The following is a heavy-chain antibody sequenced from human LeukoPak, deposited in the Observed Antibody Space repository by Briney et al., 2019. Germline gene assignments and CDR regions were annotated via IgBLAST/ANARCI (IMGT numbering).Heavy chain of an antibody. CDR3: AREDITPDMDSSPPVVTMGY. J-gene: IGHJ4*02. V-gene: IGHV4-34*01. CDR1: GGSFSGYY. Sequence: SETLSLTCAVYGGSFSGYYWSWIRQPPGKGLEWIGEINHVESTTYNPSLKSRVTISIDTSKNQFSLKLSSVTAADTAVYYCAREDITPDMDSSPPVVTMGYWGQGTLVTVSS. D-gene: IGHD1-14*01. CDR2: INHVEST.